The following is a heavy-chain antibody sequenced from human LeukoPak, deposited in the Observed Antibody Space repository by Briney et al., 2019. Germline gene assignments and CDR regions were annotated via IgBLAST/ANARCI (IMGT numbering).Heavy chain of an antibody. CDR3: ARAPILSAHRIEYFDY. J-gene: IGHJ4*02. Sequence: SETLSLTCTVSGGSISSSSYYWGWIRQPPGKGLEWIGSIYYSGSTYYNPSLKSRVTISVDTSKNQFSLKLSSVTAADTAVYYCARAPILSAHRIEYFDYWGQGTLVTVSS. D-gene: IGHD3-16*02. CDR2: IYYSGST. V-gene: IGHV4-39*07. CDR1: GGSISSSSYY.